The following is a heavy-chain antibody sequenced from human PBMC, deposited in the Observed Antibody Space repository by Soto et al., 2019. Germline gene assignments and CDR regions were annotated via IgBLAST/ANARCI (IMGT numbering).Heavy chain of an antibody. CDR2: MNSDGRTT. J-gene: IGHJ4*02. Sequence: WWSXRLSCAASGFNFFNNCMHWVRQAPGKGLEWVSRMNSDGRTTNYADSVKGRFTVSRDNAKNTLYMQMNSIRAEDTAVYYCAKDEVDYWGPGTLVTVYS. V-gene: IGHV3-74*01. CDR1: GFNFFNNC. CDR3: AKDEVDY.